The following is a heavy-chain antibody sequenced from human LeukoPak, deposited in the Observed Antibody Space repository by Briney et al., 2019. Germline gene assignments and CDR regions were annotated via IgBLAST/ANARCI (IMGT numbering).Heavy chain of an antibody. D-gene: IGHD6-19*01. CDR3: ARAGIAVAGTYSYYYYYGMDV. Sequence: ASVKVSCKASGYTFTGYYMHWVRQAPGQGLGWMGWINPNSGGTNYAQKFQGRVTMTRDTSISTAYMELSRLRSDDTAVYYCARAGIAVAGTYSYYYYYGMDVWGQGTTVTVSS. J-gene: IGHJ6*02. CDR1: GYTFTGYY. CDR2: INPNSGGT. V-gene: IGHV1-2*02.